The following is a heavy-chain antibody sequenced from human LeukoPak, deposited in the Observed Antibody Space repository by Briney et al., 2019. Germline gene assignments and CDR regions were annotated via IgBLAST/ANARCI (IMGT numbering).Heavy chain of an antibody. Sequence: ASVKVSCKASGGTFSSYAISWVRQAPGQGLEWMGRINPNSGGTNYAQRFQGRVTMTRDTSISTAYMELSRLRSDDTAVYYCARAGDGYYGTGNDYWGQGTLVTVSS. V-gene: IGHV1-2*06. CDR1: GGTFSSYA. J-gene: IGHJ4*02. CDR3: ARAGDGYYGTGNDY. D-gene: IGHD5-24*01. CDR2: INPNSGGT.